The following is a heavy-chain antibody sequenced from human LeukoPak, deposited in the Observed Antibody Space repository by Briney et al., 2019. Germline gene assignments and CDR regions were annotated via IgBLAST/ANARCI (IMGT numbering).Heavy chain of an antibody. CDR3: ARAEIVERAGYYFDY. J-gene: IGHJ4*02. CDR1: GGTFSSYA. D-gene: IGHD3-22*01. Sequence: ASVKVSCKASGGTFSSYAISWVRQAPGQGLEWMGRIIPIFGTANYAQKFQGRVTITTDESTSTAYMELRSLRSDDTAVYYCARAEIVERAGYYFDYWGQGTLVTVSS. CDR2: IIPIFGTA. V-gene: IGHV1-69*05.